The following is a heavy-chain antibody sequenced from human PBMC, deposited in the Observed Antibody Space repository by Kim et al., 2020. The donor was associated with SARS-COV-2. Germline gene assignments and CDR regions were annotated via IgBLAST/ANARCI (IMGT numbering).Heavy chain of an antibody. V-gene: IGHV3-30*18. J-gene: IGHJ4*02. D-gene: IGHD5-12*01. CDR1: GFTFSSYG. CDR3: AKDGGDSGYDEYYFDY. CDR2: ISYDGSNK. Sequence: GGYLRLSCAASGFTFSSYGMHWVRQAPGKGLEWVAVISYDGSNKYYADSVKGRFTISRDNSKNTLYLQMNSLRAEDTAVYYCAKDGGDSGYDEYYFDYWGQGTLVTVSS.